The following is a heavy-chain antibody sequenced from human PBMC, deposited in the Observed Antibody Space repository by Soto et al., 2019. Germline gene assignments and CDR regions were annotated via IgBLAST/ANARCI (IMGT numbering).Heavy chain of an antibody. D-gene: IGHD6-13*01. CDR1: GYTFTTYY. CDR2: INPSGGRT. Sequence: GASVKVSCKASGYTFTTYYMHWVRQAPGQGLEWMGIINPSGGRTSYAQKFQGRVTMTWDTSTSTVYMELNSLRSEDTAVYYCARVGGSSWRGSDYWGQGTLVTVS. V-gene: IGHV1-46*01. CDR3: ARVGGSSWRGSDY. J-gene: IGHJ4*02.